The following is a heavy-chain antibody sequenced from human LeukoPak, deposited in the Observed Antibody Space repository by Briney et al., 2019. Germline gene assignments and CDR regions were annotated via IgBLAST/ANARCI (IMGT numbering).Heavy chain of an antibody. CDR2: ISWNSGNI. CDR3: AKDTRAIVGSAHNAFDI. D-gene: IGHD1-26*01. V-gene: IGHV3-9*01. J-gene: IGHJ3*02. CDR1: GFTFSSYE. Sequence: GGSLRLSCAASGFTFSSYEMNWVRQAPGQGLEWVSGISWNSGNIGYADSVKGRFTISRDNAKNSLNLQMNSLRAEDTALYYCAKDTRAIVGSAHNAFDIWGQGTMVTVSS.